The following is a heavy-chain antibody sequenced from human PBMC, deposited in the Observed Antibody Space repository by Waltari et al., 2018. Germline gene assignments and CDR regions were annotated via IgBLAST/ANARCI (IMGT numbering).Heavy chain of an antibody. J-gene: IGHJ1*01. V-gene: IGHV1-18*01. CDR3: AREELVSSF. Sequence: QIQLVQSGGEVKTPGASVKVSCKASGYTFKNFGMTWVRQAPGQGLEWMGWINGYNGDTNYAQEFLGRVTLTTDTSTSTAYMELRSLRFDDTAVYYCAREELVSSFWGQGTLVTVSS. CDR2: INGYNGDT. D-gene: IGHD3-9*01. CDR1: GYTFKNFG.